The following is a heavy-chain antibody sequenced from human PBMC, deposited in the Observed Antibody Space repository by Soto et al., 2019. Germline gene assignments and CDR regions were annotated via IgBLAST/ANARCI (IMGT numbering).Heavy chain of an antibody. J-gene: IGHJ6*02. D-gene: IGHD2-2*01. Sequence: QMPLVQSGPEVKKPGTSVKVSCKASGFTFTSSAVQWVRQARGQRLEWIGWIVVGSGNTNYAQKFQERVTITRDMSTSTAYMELSSLRSEDTAVYYCAAEEIVVVPAAKYYYYGMDVWGQGTTVTVSS. V-gene: IGHV1-58*01. CDR3: AAEEIVVVPAAKYYYYGMDV. CDR1: GFTFTSSA. CDR2: IVVGSGNT.